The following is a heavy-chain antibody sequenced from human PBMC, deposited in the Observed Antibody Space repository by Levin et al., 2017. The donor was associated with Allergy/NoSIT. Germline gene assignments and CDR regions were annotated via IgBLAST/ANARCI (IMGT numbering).Heavy chain of an antibody. CDR3: ARDWHNWNYDLSNWFDP. D-gene: IGHD1-7*01. V-gene: IGHV1-2*02. CDR2: INPNSGST. Sequence: ASVKVSCKASGYTFTGYYMHWVRQAPGQGLEWMGWINPNSGSTNYAQKFQGRVTMTRDTSISTAYMELSRLRSDDTAVYYCARDWHNWNYDLSNWFDPWGQGTLVTVSS. J-gene: IGHJ5*02. CDR1: GYTFTGYY.